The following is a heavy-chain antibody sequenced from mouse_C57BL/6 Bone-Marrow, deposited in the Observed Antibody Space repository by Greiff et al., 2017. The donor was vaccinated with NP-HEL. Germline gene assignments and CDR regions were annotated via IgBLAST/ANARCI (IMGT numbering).Heavy chain of an antibody. V-gene: IGHV1-64*01. CDR3: ARNRWEDAMDY. D-gene: IGHD4-1*01. J-gene: IGHJ4*01. Sequence: VQLQQPGAELVKPGASVKLSCKASGYTFTSYWMHWVKQRPGHGLEWIGMIHPNSGSTNYNEKFKGKATLTVDKSSSTAYMQLSSLTSEDSAVYDCARNRWEDAMDYWGQGTSVTVSS. CDR2: IHPNSGST. CDR1: GYTFTSYW.